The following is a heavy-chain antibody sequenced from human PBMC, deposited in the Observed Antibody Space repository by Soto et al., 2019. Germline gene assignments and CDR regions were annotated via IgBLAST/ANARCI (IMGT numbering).Heavy chain of an antibody. CDR3: ASYFWSGYNYYYYGMDV. V-gene: IGHV4-30-4*01. CDR2: IYYSGIT. Sequence: SEALSLTCTFSVGSISSGDYDWSWIRQPPGKGLEWIGYIYYSGITYYNPSLKSRVTISVDTSKNQFSLKLSSVTAADTAVYYCASYFWSGYNYYYYGMDVWGQGTTVTVSS. J-gene: IGHJ6*02. D-gene: IGHD3-3*01. CDR1: VGSISSGDYD.